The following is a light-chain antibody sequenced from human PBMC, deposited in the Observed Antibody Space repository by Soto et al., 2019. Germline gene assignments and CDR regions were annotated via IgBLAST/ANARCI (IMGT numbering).Light chain of an antibody. V-gene: IGKV3-20*01. CDR3: QQYGSSPPLT. CDR2: GAS. CDR1: QSVSDNY. Sequence: EIVLIQSPGTLSLSSGERATLSCRASQSVSDNYVAWYQQTPGQAPRLFIAGASSRVTGIPDRFSGSGSGTDFTLTISRLEPEDFAVYYCQQYGSSPPLTFGGGTKVEIK. J-gene: IGKJ4*01.